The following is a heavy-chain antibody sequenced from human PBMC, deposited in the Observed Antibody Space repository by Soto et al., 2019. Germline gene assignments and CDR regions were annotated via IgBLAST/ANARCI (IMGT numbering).Heavy chain of an antibody. CDR1: GGSISTYY. CDR3: ARASSGWNRHYYYYMDV. J-gene: IGHJ6*03. V-gene: IGHV4-59*01. D-gene: IGHD6-19*01. Sequence: SETLSLTCTVSGGSISTYYWSWIRQPPGKGLEWIGYIYYSGSTNYNPSLKSRVTISVDTSKNQFSLKLNSVTAADTAVYYCARASSGWNRHYYYYMDVWGKGTTVTVSS. CDR2: IYYSGST.